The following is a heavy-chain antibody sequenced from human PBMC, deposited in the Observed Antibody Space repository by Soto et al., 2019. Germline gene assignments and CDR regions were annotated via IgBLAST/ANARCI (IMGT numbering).Heavy chain of an antibody. V-gene: IGHV1-18*01. Sequence: ASVKVSCKASGYTFTSYGISWVRQAPGQGLEWMGWISAYNGNTNYAQKLQGRVTMTTDTSTSTAYMELRSLRSDDTAVYYCARGGDIVVVPAAMRQGYYYYYYMDVWGKGTTVTVSS. J-gene: IGHJ6*03. CDR1: GYTFTSYG. D-gene: IGHD2-2*01. CDR3: ARGGDIVVVPAAMRQGYYYYYYMDV. CDR2: ISAYNGNT.